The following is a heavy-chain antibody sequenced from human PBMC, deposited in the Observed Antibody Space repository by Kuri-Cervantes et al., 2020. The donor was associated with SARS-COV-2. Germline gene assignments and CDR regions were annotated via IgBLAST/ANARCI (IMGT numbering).Heavy chain of an antibody. CDR1: GGSFSGYY. D-gene: IGHD6-19*01. Sequence: GSLRLSCAVYGGSFSGYYWSWIRQPSGKGLEWIGEINHSGSTNYNPSLKSRVTISVDTSKNQFSLKRSSVTAADTAVYYCARARQQWLVRFGWFDPWGQGTLVTVSS. CDR2: INHSGST. J-gene: IGHJ5*02. V-gene: IGHV4-34*01. CDR3: ARARQQWLVRFGWFDP.